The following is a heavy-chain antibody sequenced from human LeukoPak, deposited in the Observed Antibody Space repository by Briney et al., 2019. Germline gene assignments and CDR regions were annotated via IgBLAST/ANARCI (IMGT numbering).Heavy chain of an antibody. CDR1: GFTFGDYA. D-gene: IGHD3-22*01. Sequence: GGSLRLSCTASGFTFGDYAMSWFRQAPGKGLEWVGFIRSKAYGGTTEYAASVKGRFTISRDDSKSIAYLQMNSLKTEDTAVYYCTRARAFDTSGYSRYWGQGTLVTVSS. CDR3: TRARAFDTSGYSRY. J-gene: IGHJ4*02. V-gene: IGHV3-49*03. CDR2: IRSKAYGGTT.